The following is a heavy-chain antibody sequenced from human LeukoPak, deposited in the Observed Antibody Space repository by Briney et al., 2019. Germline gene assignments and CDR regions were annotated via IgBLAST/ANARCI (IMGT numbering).Heavy chain of an antibody. D-gene: IGHD2/OR15-2a*01. CDR2: IYYSRST. CDR3: ARHRRLSYFDY. Sequence: SETLSLTCTVSGGSISSSSYYWGWIRQPPGKGLEWIGDIYYSRSTYYNPSLKSRVTISVDTSKNQFSLKLSSVTAADTAVYFCARHRRLSYFDYWGQGTLVTVSS. V-gene: IGHV4-39*01. CDR1: GGSISSSSYY. J-gene: IGHJ4*02.